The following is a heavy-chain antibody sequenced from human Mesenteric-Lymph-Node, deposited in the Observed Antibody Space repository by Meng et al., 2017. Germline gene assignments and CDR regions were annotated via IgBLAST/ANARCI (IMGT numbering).Heavy chain of an antibody. CDR3: ARAVYCGGDCYPFDY. CDR1: GGSFIGYY. D-gene: IGHD2-21*02. V-gene: IGHV4-34*01. J-gene: IGHJ4*02. CDR2: INHSGST. Sequence: QVQLLQEVAGRWQPSETLSLPCAGYGGSFIGYYLSWIGQPPGKGLEWIGEINHSGSTNYNPSLKSRVTISVDKSKNQFSLKLSSVTAADTAVYYCARAVYCGGDCYPFDYWGQGTLVTVSS.